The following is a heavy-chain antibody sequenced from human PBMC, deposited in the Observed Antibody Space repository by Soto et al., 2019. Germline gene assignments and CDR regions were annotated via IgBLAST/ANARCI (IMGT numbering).Heavy chain of an antibody. Sequence: QLLESGGMLLQPGGSLRLSCAASGFIFSHYAMSWVRQAPGKGLEWVSGIGGGGDDTNYADSVKGRFTISRDNSKITLFLQMSSLIAEDKAIYYCAKDAIPRNDLWDYFEFGGQGTLVTVSP. CDR3: AKDAIPRNDLWDYFEF. CDR1: GFIFSHYA. J-gene: IGHJ4*02. CDR2: IGGGGDDT. D-gene: IGHD1-1*01. V-gene: IGHV3-23*01.